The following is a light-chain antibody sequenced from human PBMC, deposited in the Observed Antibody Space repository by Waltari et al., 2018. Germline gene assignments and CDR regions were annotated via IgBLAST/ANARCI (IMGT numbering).Light chain of an antibody. V-gene: IGKV3-15*01. J-gene: IGKJ1*01. CDR1: QSVSSN. Sequence: EIVMTQSPATLSVSPGERATLACRASQSVSSNLAWYQQKPGQAPRLLIYGASTRATGIPARCSGSGSGTESTLTISSLQSEDFAVYYCQQYNNWAQTFGQGTKVEIK. CDR3: QQYNNWAQT. CDR2: GAS.